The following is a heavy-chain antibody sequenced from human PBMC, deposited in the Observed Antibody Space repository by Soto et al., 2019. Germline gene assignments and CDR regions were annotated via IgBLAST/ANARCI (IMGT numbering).Heavy chain of an antibody. CDR2: ISWNSGSI. V-gene: IGHV3-9*01. J-gene: IGHJ6*02. CDR1: GFTLDDYD. D-gene: IGHD3-10*01. CDR3: AKDTYYYGSGSISMDV. Sequence: GGSLRLSCAASGFTLDDYDMHWVRQAPGKGLEWVSGISWNSGSIDYADSVKGRFTISRDNAKNSLYLQMNSLRAEDTALYYCAKDTYYYGSGSISMDVWGQGTTVTVSS.